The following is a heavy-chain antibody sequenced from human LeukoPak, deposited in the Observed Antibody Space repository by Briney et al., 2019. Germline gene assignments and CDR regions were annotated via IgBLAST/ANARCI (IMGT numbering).Heavy chain of an antibody. CDR2: VSSNVNKM. V-gene: IGHV3-21*06. Sequence: GGSLRLSCAASGFTFSSHTMNWVRQAPGKGLEWVACVSSNVNKMYYAESVRGRFTVSRDNAGNSLSLQMDSLRAEDTAVYYRTRELLSLHQGLDSWGQGTLVTVSS. CDR3: TRELLSLHQGLDS. CDR1: GFTFSSHT. J-gene: IGHJ5*01. D-gene: IGHD2/OR15-2a*01.